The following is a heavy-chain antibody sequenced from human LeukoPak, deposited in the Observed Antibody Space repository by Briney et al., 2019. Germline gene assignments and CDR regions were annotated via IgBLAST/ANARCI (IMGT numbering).Heavy chain of an antibody. D-gene: IGHD6-13*01. CDR3: AKDPRRYSRTGGYFDY. V-gene: IGHV3-23*01. Sequence: PGGSLRLSCVVSGFTFRNYAMSWVRQAPGKGLECVSTLSGSGSNKEYADAVKGRFTISRDNSKNTLYLQMNSLRAEDTAVYYCAKDPRRYSRTGGYFDYWGQGTLVIVSS. CDR2: LSGSGSNK. CDR1: GFTFRNYA. J-gene: IGHJ4*02.